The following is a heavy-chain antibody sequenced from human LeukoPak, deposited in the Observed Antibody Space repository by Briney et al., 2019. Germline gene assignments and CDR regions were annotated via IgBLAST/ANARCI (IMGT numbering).Heavy chain of an antibody. D-gene: IGHD3-3*02. Sequence: GESLKISCKGSGYSFTSYWIGWVRQMPGKGLGWMGIIYPGDSDTRYSPSFQGQVTISADKSISTAYLQWSSLNASDTAMYYCARRCIFGVVHDAFDSRGQGTLVTVSS. V-gene: IGHV5-51*01. J-gene: IGHJ3*02. CDR3: ARRCIFGVVHDAFDS. CDR2: IYPGDSDT. CDR1: GYSFTSYW.